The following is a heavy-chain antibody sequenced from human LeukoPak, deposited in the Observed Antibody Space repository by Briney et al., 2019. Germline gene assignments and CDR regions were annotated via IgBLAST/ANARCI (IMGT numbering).Heavy chain of an antibody. CDR2: LSNSGSDI. D-gene: IGHD7-27*01. CDR3: ARGHWGLDY. CDR1: GFSFSDHY. V-gene: IGHV3-11*01. Sequence: GGSLRLSCVVSGFSFSDHYMTWIRQAPGKGLEYISYLSNSGSDIFHADSVKGRFSISRDNAKNSVYLQMNSLRVEDSAVYYCARGHWGLDYWGQGTPVTVSP. J-gene: IGHJ4*02.